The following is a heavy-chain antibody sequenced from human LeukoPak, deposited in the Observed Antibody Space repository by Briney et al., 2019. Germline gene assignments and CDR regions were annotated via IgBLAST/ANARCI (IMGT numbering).Heavy chain of an antibody. CDR3: ARGEYYFDY. CDR2: INHSGST. J-gene: IGHJ4*02. Sequence: PSETLSLTCAVYGGSFSGYYWSWIRQPPGKGLEWIGEINHSGSTNYNPSLKSRVTISVDTSKNQFSLKLSSVTAADTAVYYCARGEYYFDYWGQGTLVTVSS. CDR1: GGSFSGYY. V-gene: IGHV4-34*01.